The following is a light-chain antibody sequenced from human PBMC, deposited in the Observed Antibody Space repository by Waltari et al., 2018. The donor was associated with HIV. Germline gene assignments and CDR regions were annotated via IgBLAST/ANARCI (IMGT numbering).Light chain of an antibody. CDR1: RGDVGGNNY. CDR2: EVN. CDR3: SSYTSSSTLDV. V-gene: IGLV2-14*01. Sequence: QSALTQPASVSGSPGQSITIPCTGTRGDVGGNNYVSWYQQYPGKAPKLIIYEVNNRPSGVSDRFSGSKSGNTASLTISGLQAEDEADYYCSSYTSSSTLDVFGTGTEVTVL. J-gene: IGLJ1*01.